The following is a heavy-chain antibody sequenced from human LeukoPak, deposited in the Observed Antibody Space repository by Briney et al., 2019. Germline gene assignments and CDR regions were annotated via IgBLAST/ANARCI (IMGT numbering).Heavy chain of an antibody. V-gene: IGHV4-34*01. CDR3: ARGPAADY. CDR2: INHSGST. CDR1: GGSFSGYY. J-gene: IGHJ4*02. Sequence: PSETLSLTCAVYGGSFSGYYWSWIRQPPGKGLEWIREINHSGSTNYNPSLKSRVTISVDTSKNQFSLKLSSVTAADTAVYYCARGPAADYWGQGTLVTVSS. D-gene: IGHD2-15*01.